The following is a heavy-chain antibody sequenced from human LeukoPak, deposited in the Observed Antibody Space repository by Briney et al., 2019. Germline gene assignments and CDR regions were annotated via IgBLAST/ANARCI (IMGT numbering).Heavy chain of an antibody. CDR1: GYTFTSYD. CDR2: TNPNSGNT. Sequence: GASVKVSCKASGYTFTSYDINWVRQATGQGPEWMGWTNPNSGNTGYEQKFQGRATMTRNTSISTAYMELSSLRSEDTAVYYCARGSREMFSGSSIYDYWGQGTLVTVSS. J-gene: IGHJ4*02. V-gene: IGHV1-8*01. CDR3: ARGSREMFSGSSIYDY. D-gene: IGHD1-26*01.